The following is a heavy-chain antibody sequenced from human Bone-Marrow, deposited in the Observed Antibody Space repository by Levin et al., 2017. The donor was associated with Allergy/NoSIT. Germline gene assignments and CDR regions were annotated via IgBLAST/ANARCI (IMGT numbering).Heavy chain of an antibody. V-gene: IGHV3-30*04. J-gene: IGHJ4*02. CDR2: ISYDASFK. D-gene: IGHD3-10*01. CDR1: GFTLSRFA. CDR3: ASFWFGDEFDY. Sequence: GGSLRLSCAASGFTLSRFAMHWVRQTPGKGLEWVASISYDASFKNYADSVKGRFTISRDDSNNILFLHMSNLRTEDTALYYCASFWFGDEFDYWGQGTLVIVSS.